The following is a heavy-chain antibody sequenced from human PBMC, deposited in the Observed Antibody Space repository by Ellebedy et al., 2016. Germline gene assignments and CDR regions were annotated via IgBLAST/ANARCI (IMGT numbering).Heavy chain of an antibody. J-gene: IGHJ6*02. CDR1: GGSFSGYY. D-gene: IGHD3-3*01. CDR2: INHSGST. V-gene: IGHV4-34*01. Sequence: SETLSLTCAVYGGSFSGYYWSWIRQPPGKGLEWIGEINHSGSTNSNPSLKSRVTISVDTSKNQFSLKLSSVTAADTAVYYCARGLLYYDFWSGYYKGAGDYYYGMDVWGQGTTVTVSS. CDR3: ARGLLYYDFWSGYYKGAGDYYYGMDV.